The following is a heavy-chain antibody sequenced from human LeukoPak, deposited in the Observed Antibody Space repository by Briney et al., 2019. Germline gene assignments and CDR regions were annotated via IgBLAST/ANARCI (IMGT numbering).Heavy chain of an antibody. V-gene: IGHV3-7*01. CDR2: IKQDGSEK. D-gene: IGHD6-19*01. CDR3: ARPGGSGWAFDY. Sequence: GGSLRLSCADSGVTFRSYWMSWVRQAPGKGLGWVAKIKQDGSEKYYVDSVKGGFTISRDKAKNSLDLQMNSLRDEDTAVYYCARPGGSGWAFDYWGQGTLVTVSS. CDR1: GVTFRSYW. J-gene: IGHJ4*02.